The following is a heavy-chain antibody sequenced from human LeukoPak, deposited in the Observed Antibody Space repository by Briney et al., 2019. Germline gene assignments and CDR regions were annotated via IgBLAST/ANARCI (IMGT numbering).Heavy chain of an antibody. Sequence: GASVKVSCKASGGTFSSYAISWMRQAPGQGLEWMGGIIPIFGTANYAQKFQGRVTITADESTSTAYMELSSLRSEDTAVYYCASRDYTYYYGMDVWGQGTTVTVSS. V-gene: IGHV1-69*13. CDR2: IIPIFGTA. CDR3: ASRDYTYYYGMDV. D-gene: IGHD4-11*01. CDR1: GGTFSSYA. J-gene: IGHJ6*02.